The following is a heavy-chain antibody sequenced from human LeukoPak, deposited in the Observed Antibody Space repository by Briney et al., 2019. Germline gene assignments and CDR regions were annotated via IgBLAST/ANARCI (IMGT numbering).Heavy chain of an antibody. V-gene: IGHV4-39*01. Sequence: PSETLSPTCTVSGGSISSSSYYWGWIRQPPGKGLEWIGSIYYSGSTYYNPSLKSRVTISVDTSKNQFSLKLSSVTAADTAVYYCARHALGDYVNYWGQGTLVTVSS. CDR3: ARHALGDYVNY. CDR1: GGSISSSSYY. J-gene: IGHJ4*02. D-gene: IGHD2-21*01. CDR2: IYYSGST.